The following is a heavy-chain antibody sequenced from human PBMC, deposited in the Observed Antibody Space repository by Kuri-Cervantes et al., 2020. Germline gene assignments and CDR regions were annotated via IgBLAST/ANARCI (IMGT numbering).Heavy chain of an antibody. CDR3: ASYYGGNSPYFDY. J-gene: IGHJ4*02. CDR2: IIPIFGTA. D-gene: IGHD4-23*01. Sequence: SVKVSCKASGGTFSSYAISWVRQAPGQGLEWMGGIIPIFGTATYAQKFQGRVTITADKSTSTAYMELSSLRSEDTAVYYCASYYGGNSPYFDYWGQGTLVTVSS. V-gene: IGHV1-69*06. CDR1: GGTFSSYA.